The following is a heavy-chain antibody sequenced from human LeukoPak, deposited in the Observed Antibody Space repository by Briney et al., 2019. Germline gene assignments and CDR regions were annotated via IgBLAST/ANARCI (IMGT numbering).Heavy chain of an antibody. Sequence: SETLSLTCTVSGGSISSYYWSWIRQPPGKGLEWIGYIYYSGSTNYNPSLKSRVTISVDTSKNQFSLKLSSVTAADTAVYYCAREEVRQLGIFDYWGQGTLVTVSS. J-gene: IGHJ4*02. V-gene: IGHV4-59*12. D-gene: IGHD6-6*01. CDR3: AREEVRQLGIFDY. CDR2: IYYSGST. CDR1: GGSISSYY.